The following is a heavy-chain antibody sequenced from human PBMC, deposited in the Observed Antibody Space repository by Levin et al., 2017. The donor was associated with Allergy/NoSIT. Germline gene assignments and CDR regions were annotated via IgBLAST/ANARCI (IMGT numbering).Heavy chain of an antibody. CDR1: GFSLSNARMG. D-gene: IGHD4-17*01. CDR2: IFSNDEK. V-gene: IGHV2-26*01. CDR3: ARGPGGLRHTPYYFDY. Sequence: SGPTLVKPTETLTLTCTVSGFSLSNARMGVSWIRQPPGKALEWLAHIFSNDEKSYSTSLKSRLTISKDTSKSQVVLTMTNMDPVDTATYYGARGPGGLRHTPYYFDYWGQGTLVTVSS. J-gene: IGHJ4*02.